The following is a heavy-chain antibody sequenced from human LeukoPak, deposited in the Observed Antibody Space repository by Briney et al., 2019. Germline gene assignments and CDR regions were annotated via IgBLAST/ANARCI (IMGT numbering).Heavy chain of an antibody. J-gene: IGHJ4*02. D-gene: IGHD4/OR15-4a*01. V-gene: IGHV3-48*01. Sequence: GGSLRLSCAASGFTFSTYSMNWVRQAPGKGLEWVSSISGSGISTYYADSVKGRFTISRDNAKNSLYLQMNSLRAEDTAVYYCARVRSPRYFDYWGQGTLVTISS. CDR2: ISGSGIST. CDR1: GFTFSTYS. CDR3: ARVRSPRYFDY.